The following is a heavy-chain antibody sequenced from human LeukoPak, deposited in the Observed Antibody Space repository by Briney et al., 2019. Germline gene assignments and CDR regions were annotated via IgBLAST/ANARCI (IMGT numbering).Heavy chain of an antibody. CDR1: GFTFSRYW. CDR3: ARDVVVVAATPWFDP. CDR2: INSDGRST. J-gene: IGHJ5*02. Sequence: GGSLRLSCVASGFTFSRYWMHWVRQAPGKGLVWVSRINSDGRSTNYADSVKGRFTISRDNAKNSLYLQMNSLRGEDTAVYYCARDVVVVAATPWFDPWGQGTLVTVSS. V-gene: IGHV3-74*01. D-gene: IGHD2-15*01.